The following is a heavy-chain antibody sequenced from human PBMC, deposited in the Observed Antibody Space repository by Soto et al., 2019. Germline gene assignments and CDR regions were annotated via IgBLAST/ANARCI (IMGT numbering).Heavy chain of an antibody. Sequence: SIMLFSDACGFTFSRYAMCLVRQAPGKGLEWVSAISASGGSTHYADSVKGRLTISRDDSKSTLYLHMNSLRAEDTAVYYCAKISVATLGAFDCWGQGTLVTVYS. V-gene: IGHV3-23*01. D-gene: IGHD5-12*01. CDR2: ISASGGST. J-gene: IGHJ4*02. CDR3: AKISVATLGAFDC. CDR1: GFTFSRYA.